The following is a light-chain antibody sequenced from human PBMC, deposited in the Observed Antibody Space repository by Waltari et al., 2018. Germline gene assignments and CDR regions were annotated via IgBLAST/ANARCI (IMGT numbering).Light chain of an antibody. Sequence: DIQMTQSPSSVSASVGDRVTITCRASQSISSSLAWYQQKPGKAPTLLIYSASTLQTGVPARFSGSGSGTDFSLTSNSLQPEDFATYFCQQGASVPPTFGQGT. J-gene: IGKJ1*01. CDR3: QQGASVPPT. CDR1: QSISSS. V-gene: IGKV1-12*01. CDR2: SAS.